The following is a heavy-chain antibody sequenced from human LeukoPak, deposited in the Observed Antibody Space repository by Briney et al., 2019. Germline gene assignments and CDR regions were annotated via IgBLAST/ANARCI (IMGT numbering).Heavy chain of an antibody. D-gene: IGHD3-10*01. J-gene: IGHJ4*02. CDR1: GFSFGSYG. Sequence: GGSLRLSCGAYGFSFGSYGMNWVRQAPGKGLEWVSLISANGVRTYYADSVKGRFTVSRDNAKNTLYLQMNSLRAEDTAVYYCARGHVLLPLPDYWGQGTLVTVSS. CDR2: ISANGVRT. CDR3: ARGHVLLPLPDY. V-gene: IGHV3-23*01.